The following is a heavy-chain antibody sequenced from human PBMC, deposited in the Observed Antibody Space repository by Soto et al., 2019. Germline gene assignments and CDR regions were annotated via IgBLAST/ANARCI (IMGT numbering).Heavy chain of an antibody. CDR2: IDPSDSYT. CDR3: ARLRGGIQLMDYYGVDV. V-gene: IGHV5-10-1*01. Sequence: PGESLKISCKGSGYSFTSYWISWVRQMPGKGLEWMGRIDPSDSYTNYSPSFQGHVTISADKSISTAYLQWSSLKASDTAMYYCARLRGGIQLMDYYGVDVWGQGTTVTVSS. CDR1: GYSFTSYW. D-gene: IGHD5-18*01. J-gene: IGHJ6*02.